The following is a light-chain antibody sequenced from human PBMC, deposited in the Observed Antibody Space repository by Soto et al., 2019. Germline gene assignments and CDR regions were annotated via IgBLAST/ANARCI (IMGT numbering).Light chain of an antibody. CDR3: QHRRSWPLT. J-gene: IGKJ4*01. Sequence: EIVLTQSPATLSLSPGERATLSCRASQSVNTFLAWYQQKPGQAPRLLIYDASNRATGIPDRFSGSGSGTDFTLTISSLEPEDFAVYFCQHRRSWPLTFGGGTKVEIK. CDR1: QSVNTF. CDR2: DAS. V-gene: IGKV3-11*01.